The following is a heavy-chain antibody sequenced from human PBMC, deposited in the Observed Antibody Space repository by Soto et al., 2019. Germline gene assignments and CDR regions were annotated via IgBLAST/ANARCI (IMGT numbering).Heavy chain of an antibody. CDR2: ISGSGGST. CDR3: AKDSPGIAARFDP. D-gene: IGHD6-25*01. V-gene: IGHV3-23*01. J-gene: IGHJ5*02. CDR1: GGSISSSSSY. Sequence: PSETLSLTCTVSGGSISSSSSYWGWIRQPPGKGLEWVSAISGSGGSTYYADSVKGRFTISRDNSKNTLYLQMNSLRAEDTAVYYCAKDSPGIAARFDPWGQGTLVTVSS.